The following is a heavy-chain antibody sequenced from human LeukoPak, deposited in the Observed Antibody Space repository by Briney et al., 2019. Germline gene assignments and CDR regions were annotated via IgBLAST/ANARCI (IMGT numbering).Heavy chain of an antibody. D-gene: IGHD1-26*01. CDR1: GFTFSDYY. V-gene: IGHV3-11*04. J-gene: IGHJ6*03. Sequence: GRSLRLSCAASGFTFSDYYMSCIRQAPGKGLEWVSYISSSGSTIYYADSVKGRFTISRDNAKNSLYLQMNSLRAEDTAVYYCARGGSYRHYYYYYMDVWGKATTVTVSS. CDR3: ARGGSYRHYYYYYMDV. CDR2: ISSSGSTI.